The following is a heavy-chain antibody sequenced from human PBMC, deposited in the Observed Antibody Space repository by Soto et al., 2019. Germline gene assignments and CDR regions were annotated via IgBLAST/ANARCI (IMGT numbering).Heavy chain of an antibody. Sequence: EVQLLESGGGLVQPGGSLRLSCAASGFTFSSYAMSWVRQAPGKGLEWVSAISGSGGSTYYADSVKGRFTISRDNSKNTLYLQMNSLRAEDTAVYYCAKSLGYCSGVSCYSAYCYVMDVWGQGTTVTVSS. CDR3: AKSLGYCSGVSCYSAYCYVMDV. V-gene: IGHV3-23*01. CDR1: GFTFSSYA. CDR2: ISGSGGST. J-gene: IGHJ6*02. D-gene: IGHD2-15*01.